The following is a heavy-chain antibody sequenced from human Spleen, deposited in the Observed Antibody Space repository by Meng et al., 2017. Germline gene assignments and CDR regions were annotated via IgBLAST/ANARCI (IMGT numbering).Heavy chain of an antibody. CDR3: AHSQYQLLLVGYYFDY. CDR2: IYWNDDK. J-gene: IGHJ4*02. D-gene: IGHD2-2*01. CDR1: GFSLSTSGVG. V-gene: IGHV2-5*01. Sequence: QITLKDAGPTLVKPTQPLTLTCTFSGFSLSTSGVGVGWIRQPPGKALEWLALIYWNDDKRYSPSLKSRLTITKDTSKNQVVLTMTNMDPVDTATYYCAHSQYQLLLVGYYFDYWGQGTLVTVSS.